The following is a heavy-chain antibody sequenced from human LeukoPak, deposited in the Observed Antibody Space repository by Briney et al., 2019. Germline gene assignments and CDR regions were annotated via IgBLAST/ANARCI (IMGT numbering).Heavy chain of an antibody. Sequence: GRSLRLSCAASGFTFSSYAMHWVRQAPGKGLEWVAVISYDGSNKYYADSVKGRFTISRDNSKNTLYLQMNSLRAEDTAVYYCASNYDSSGPVGFDPWGQGTLVTVSS. CDR3: ASNYDSSGPVGFDP. V-gene: IGHV3-30-3*01. CDR2: ISYDGSNK. CDR1: GFTFSSYA. D-gene: IGHD3-22*01. J-gene: IGHJ5*02.